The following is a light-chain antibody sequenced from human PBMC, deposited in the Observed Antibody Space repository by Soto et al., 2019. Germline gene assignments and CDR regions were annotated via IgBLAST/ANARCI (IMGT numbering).Light chain of an antibody. Sequence: EIVLTQSPGTLSLSPGERATLSCRASQSVSSSYLAWYQQKPGQAPRLLIYGASSRATGIPDRFSGSGSGTDFTLTISRLEPEDVAVYYCQQYGSSPVLTFGGGTKVEIK. J-gene: IGKJ4*01. V-gene: IGKV3-20*01. CDR1: QSVSSSY. CDR2: GAS. CDR3: QQYGSSPVLT.